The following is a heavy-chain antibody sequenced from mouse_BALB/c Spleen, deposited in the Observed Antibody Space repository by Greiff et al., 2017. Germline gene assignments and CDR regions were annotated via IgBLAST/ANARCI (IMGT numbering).Heavy chain of an antibody. Sequence: EVQLQESGPELVKPGASVKISCKASGYTFTDYNMHWVKQSHGKSLEWIGYIYPYNGGTGYNQKFKSKATLTVDNSSSTAYMELRSLTSEDSAVYYCARDDYEYAMDYWGQGTSVTGSS. D-gene: IGHD2-4*01. J-gene: IGHJ4*01. CDR2: IYPYNGGT. CDR3: ARDDYEYAMDY. V-gene: IGHV1S29*02. CDR1: GYTFTDYN.